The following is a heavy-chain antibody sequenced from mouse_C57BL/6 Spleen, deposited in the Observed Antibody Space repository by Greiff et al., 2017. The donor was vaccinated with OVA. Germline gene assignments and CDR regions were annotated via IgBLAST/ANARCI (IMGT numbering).Heavy chain of an antibody. J-gene: IGHJ3*01. CDR2: IDPSDSYT. V-gene: IGHV1-69*01. CDR3: ALQTAQATRAWFAY. D-gene: IGHD3-2*02. Sequence: VQLQQPGAELVMPGASVKLSCKASGYTFTSYWMHWVKQRPGQGLEWIGEIDPSDSYTNYNQKFKGKSTLTVDKSSSTAYMQLSSLTSEDSAVYYGALQTAQATRAWFAYWGQGTLVTVSA. CDR1: GYTFTSYW.